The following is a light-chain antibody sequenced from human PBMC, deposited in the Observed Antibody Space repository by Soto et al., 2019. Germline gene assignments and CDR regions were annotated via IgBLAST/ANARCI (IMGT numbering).Light chain of an antibody. V-gene: IGKV3-11*01. CDR2: DAS. CDR1: QSVSSY. CDR3: QQRSNWPPDT. J-gene: IGKJ2*01. Sequence: EIVLTQSPATLSLSPGERATLSCRASQSVSSYLAWYKQKPGQAPRILIYDASNRATGIPARFSGSGSGTDFTLTISSLEPEDFAVYYCQQRSNWPPDTFGQGTKLEIK.